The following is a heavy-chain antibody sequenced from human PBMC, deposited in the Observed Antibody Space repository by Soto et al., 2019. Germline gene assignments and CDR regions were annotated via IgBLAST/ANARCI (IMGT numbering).Heavy chain of an antibody. V-gene: IGHV3-48*02. D-gene: IGHD5-18*01. Sequence: EVLLVESGGGLVPPGGSLRLSCAASGFTFRGYSMNWVRQAPGKELEWISYISGSSSTEYYADSVKGRFTISRDNARNSLYLQMNSLRDEDTAVYYCARVDTAMIDYWGQGTLVTVSS. CDR1: GFTFRGYS. J-gene: IGHJ4*02. CDR3: ARVDTAMIDY. CDR2: ISGSSSTE.